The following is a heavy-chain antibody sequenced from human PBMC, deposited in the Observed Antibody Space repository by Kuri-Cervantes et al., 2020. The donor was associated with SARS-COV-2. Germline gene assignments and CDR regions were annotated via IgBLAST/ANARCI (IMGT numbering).Heavy chain of an antibody. D-gene: IGHD3-3*01. CDR3: ARKVWSGYLLDY. J-gene: IGHJ4*02. V-gene: IGHV1-18*01. CDR2: ISAYNGNT. Sequence: ASVKVSCKASGYTFTSYGISWVRQAPGQGLEWMGWISAYNGNTNYAQKFQGRVTMTTDTSTSTAYMELRSLRSDDTAVYYCARKVWSGYLLDYWGQGTLVTVSS. CDR1: GYTFTSYG.